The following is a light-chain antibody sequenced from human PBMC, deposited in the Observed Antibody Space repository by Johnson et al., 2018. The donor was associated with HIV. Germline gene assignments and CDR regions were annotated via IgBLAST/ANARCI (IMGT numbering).Light chain of an antibody. V-gene: IGLV1-51*01. J-gene: IGLJ1*01. CDR3: GTWDTSLSAFV. CDR2: DNN. CDR1: SSNIGNNY. Sequence: QSVLTQPPSVSAAPGQKVTISCSGSSSNIGNNYVSWYQQLPGTAPKLLIYDNNKRPSGIPDRFSGFKSGTSATLGITGLQTGDEADYYCGTWDTSLSAFVFGTGSKVTV.